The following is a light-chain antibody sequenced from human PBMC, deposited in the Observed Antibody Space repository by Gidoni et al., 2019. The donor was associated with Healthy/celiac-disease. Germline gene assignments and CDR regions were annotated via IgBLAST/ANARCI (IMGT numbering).Light chain of an antibody. CDR3: QQRSNWVT. Sequence: EIALTQSPATLSLSPGERATLPCRASQSVSSYLAWYQQKPGQAPRLLIYDASNRATGIPARFSGSGSGTDFTLTISSLEPEDFAVYYCQQRSNWVTFXQXTRLXIK. V-gene: IGKV3-11*01. J-gene: IGKJ5*01. CDR2: DAS. CDR1: QSVSSY.